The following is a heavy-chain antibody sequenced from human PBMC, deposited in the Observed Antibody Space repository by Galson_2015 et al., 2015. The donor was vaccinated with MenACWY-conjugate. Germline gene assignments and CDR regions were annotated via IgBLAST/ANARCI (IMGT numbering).Heavy chain of an antibody. CDR2: IGGSGTT. Sequence: SLRLSCAASGFTFTNYAMNWVRQAPGKGLEWVSSIGGSGTTYYADSVKGRFTISRDNSKNMVYLQMNSLRAEDTAIYYCAKANSGGILSPWVACLVHPLGPGSLGIVSS. CDR1: GFTFTNYA. V-gene: IGHV3-23*01. D-gene: IGHD2-15*01. J-gene: IGHJ5*02. CDR3: AKANSGGILSPWVACLVHP.